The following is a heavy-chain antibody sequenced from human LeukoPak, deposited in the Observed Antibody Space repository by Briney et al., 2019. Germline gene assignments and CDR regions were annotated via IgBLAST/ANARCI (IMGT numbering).Heavy chain of an antibody. J-gene: IGHJ6*02. Sequence: SETLSLTCTVSGGSISSYYWRWLRQPRGKGVEGVGYFYYSASTNYNPSLKSRVTISVDTSKYQFSLKLSSVTAADTAVYYCARDSVSGSYYYYGMDVWGQGTTVTVSS. CDR2: FYYSAST. D-gene: IGHD2-15*01. V-gene: IGHV4-59*01. CDR3: ARDSVSGSYYYYGMDV. CDR1: GGSISSYY.